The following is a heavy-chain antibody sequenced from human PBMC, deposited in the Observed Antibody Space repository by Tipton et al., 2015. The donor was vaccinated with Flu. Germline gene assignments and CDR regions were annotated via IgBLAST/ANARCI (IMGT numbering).Heavy chain of an antibody. J-gene: IGHJ4*02. CDR3: ARTRGGYCSSSSCYADYLDY. CDR2: INQGGSEK. CDR1: GFTFSTYW. Sequence: SLRLSCAASGFTFSTYWMSWLRQAPGKGLEWVANINQGGSEKYYVDSVKGRFTISRDNAKNSLHLHMNSLRAEDTAVYYCARTRGGYCSSSSCYADYLDYWGQGTLVTVSS. D-gene: IGHD2-2*01. V-gene: IGHV3-7*01.